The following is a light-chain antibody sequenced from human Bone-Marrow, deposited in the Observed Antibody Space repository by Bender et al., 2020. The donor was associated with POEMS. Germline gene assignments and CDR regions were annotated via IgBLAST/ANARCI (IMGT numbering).Light chain of an antibody. CDR3: CSFAGSSTLYV. V-gene: IGLV2-23*02. Sequence: QSALTQPASVSGSPGQSITISCTGTSSDVGGYNYVSWFQQHPGKAPKLMIYEVSKRPSGVSNRFSGSKSGSTASLTISGLQAEDEADYYCCSFAGSSTLYVFGTGTKVTVL. CDR1: SSDVGGYNY. J-gene: IGLJ1*01. CDR2: EVS.